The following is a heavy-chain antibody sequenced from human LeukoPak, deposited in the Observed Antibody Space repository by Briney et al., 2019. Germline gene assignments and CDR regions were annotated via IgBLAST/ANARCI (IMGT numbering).Heavy chain of an antibody. CDR3: ARDYY. J-gene: IGHJ4*02. CDR1: GYTFTDYY. Sequence: ASVKVSCKASGYTFTDYYMHWVRQAPGQGLEWMGCINLYSGGAHYAQKFQDWLSMTRDTSINTAYMELSSLRSDDTAVYYCARDYYWGQGTLVTVSS. V-gene: IGHV1-2*04. CDR2: INLYSGGA.